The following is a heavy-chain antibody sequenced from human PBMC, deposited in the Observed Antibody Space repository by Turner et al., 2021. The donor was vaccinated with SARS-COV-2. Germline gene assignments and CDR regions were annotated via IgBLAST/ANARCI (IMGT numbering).Heavy chain of an antibody. CDR1: VGSVSRGAYY. CDR2: NYYSGST. D-gene: IGHD3-9*01. V-gene: IGHV4-31*03. Sequence: LLQPPGPGLVQPSQTLSLPCTVSVGSVSRGAYYWSWIRQHPGKGLGWIGYNYYSGSTDDNPSLKGRVTRSVATSKNQFSLKLSSVNAADTAVYYGARAGTDWLKYYYFDYWGQGTLVTVSS. CDR3: ARAGTDWLKYYYFDY. J-gene: IGHJ4*02.